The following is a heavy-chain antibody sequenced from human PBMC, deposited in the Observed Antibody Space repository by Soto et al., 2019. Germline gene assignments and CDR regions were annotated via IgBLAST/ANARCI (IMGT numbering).Heavy chain of an antibody. J-gene: IGHJ4*02. CDR2: VHSLVST. Sequence: TLALTCTVSGASIRTPDLYWSWIRQPPGKGLEWIGFVHSLVSTSYSPSLMNRVTISVDTSKKQFSLTLRSVTAADTAVYYCASGRGYFDYWGRGTLVTVSS. CDR3: ASGRGYFDY. V-gene: IGHV4-30-4*01. CDR1: GASIRTPDLY. D-gene: IGHD1-26*01.